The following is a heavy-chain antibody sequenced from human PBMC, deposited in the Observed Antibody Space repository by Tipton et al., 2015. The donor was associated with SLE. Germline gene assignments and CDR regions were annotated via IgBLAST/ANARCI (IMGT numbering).Heavy chain of an antibody. D-gene: IGHD4/OR15-4a*01. CDR3: APVLTGYYGMDV. J-gene: IGHJ6*02. Sequence: SLRLSCEASGFAFSTYAMSWVRQAPGKGLEWVSIMYGGGSTYYADSVKGRFTISKDHSKNTLYLQMNSLRAEDTAVYYCAPVLTGYYGMDVWGQGTTVTVSS. V-gene: IGHV3-23*03. CDR1: GFAFSTYA. CDR2: MYGGGST.